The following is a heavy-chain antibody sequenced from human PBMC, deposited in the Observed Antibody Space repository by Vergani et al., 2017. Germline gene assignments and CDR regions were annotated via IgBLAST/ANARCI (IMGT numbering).Heavy chain of an antibody. Sequence: QLQLQESGPGLVKPSETLSLTCTVSGGSIRSSSYYWGWIRQPPGKGLEWIGSIYYSGSTYYNPSLKSRVPISVDTSKHQFSLKLRSVTAADTAVYYCARRLGELYYWGQATLVTVSS. CDR2: IYYSGST. CDR1: GGSIRSSSYY. J-gene: IGHJ4*02. CDR3: ARRLGELYY. V-gene: IGHV4-39*01. D-gene: IGHD3-16*01.